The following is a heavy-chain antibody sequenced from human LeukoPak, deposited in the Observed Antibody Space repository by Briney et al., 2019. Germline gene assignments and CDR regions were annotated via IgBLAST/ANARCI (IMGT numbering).Heavy chain of an antibody. CDR3: ARARIAAAGFDY. D-gene: IGHD6-13*01. CDR1: GYTFTSYY. J-gene: IGHJ4*02. Sequence: GASVKVSCKASGYTFTSYYMHWVRQAPGQGLEWMGIINPSGGSTSYAQKFQGRVTMTRDTSTSTVYMELSSLRSEDTAVYHCARARIAAAGFDYWGQGTLVTVSS. V-gene: IGHV1-46*01. CDR2: INPSGGST.